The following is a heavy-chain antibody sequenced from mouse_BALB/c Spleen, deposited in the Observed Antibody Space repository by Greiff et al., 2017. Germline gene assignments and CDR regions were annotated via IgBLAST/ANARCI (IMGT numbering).Heavy chain of an antibody. D-gene: IGHD1-1*01. CDR1: GFSLTGYG. V-gene: IGHV2-6-7*01. CDR3: AGIYYYGSSYSYWYFDV. J-gene: IGHJ1*01. CDR2: IWGDGST. Sequence: VQLVESGPGLVAPSQSLSITCTVSGFSLTGYGVNWVRQPPGKGLEWLGMIWGDGSTDYNSALKSRLSISKDNSKSQVFLKMNSLQTDDTARYYCAGIYYYGSSYSYWYFDVWGAGTTVTVSS.